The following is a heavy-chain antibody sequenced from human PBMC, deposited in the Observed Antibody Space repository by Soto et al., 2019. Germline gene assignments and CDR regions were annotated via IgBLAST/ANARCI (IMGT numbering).Heavy chain of an antibody. J-gene: IGHJ4*02. V-gene: IGHV3-30*14. Sequence: GGSLRLSCAASGFTFSSYAMHWVRQTPGKGLEWVAVISYDGSDKYYADSVKGRFTISRDNSKNTLYPQMNSLRAEDTAVYYCARASGGDSSFFDYWGQGTLVTVSS. CDR1: GFTFSSYA. CDR2: ISYDGSDK. D-gene: IGHD2-21*02. CDR3: ARASGGDSSFFDY.